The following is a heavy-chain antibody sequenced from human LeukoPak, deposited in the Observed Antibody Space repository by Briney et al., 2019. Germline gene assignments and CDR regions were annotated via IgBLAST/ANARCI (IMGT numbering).Heavy chain of an antibody. J-gene: IGHJ4*02. CDR3: ARSPGRNYYDSSGYVDY. D-gene: IGHD3-22*01. CDR1: GGSISSSSYY. Sequence: PSETLSLTCTVSGGSISSSSYYWGWVRQPPGRGVEWVGSIYYSGSTYENPSLKSRVTISVDTSKKQFSLKLSSVTAADTAVYYCARSPGRNYYDSSGYVDYWGQGTLVTVSS. V-gene: IGHV4-39*01. CDR2: IYYSGST.